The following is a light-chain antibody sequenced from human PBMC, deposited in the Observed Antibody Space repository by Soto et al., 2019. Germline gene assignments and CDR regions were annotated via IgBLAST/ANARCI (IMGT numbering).Light chain of an antibody. CDR3: QQYRSWPRT. CDR2: GPS. Sequence: EIVMTQSPATLSVSPGERATLSCRASQSLSDTLAWYQQKPGQAPRLLIYGPSTRATGIPARFTGSGSGTEFTLTISSLQSEDIAFYYCQQYRSWPRTFGQGTKVEIK. V-gene: IGKV3-15*01. CDR1: QSLSDT. J-gene: IGKJ1*01.